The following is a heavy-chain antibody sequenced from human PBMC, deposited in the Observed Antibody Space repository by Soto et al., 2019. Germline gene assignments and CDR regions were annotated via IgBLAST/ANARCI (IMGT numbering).Heavy chain of an antibody. CDR3: FGGNGGPQ. J-gene: IGHJ4*02. CDR1: DLTFRNYW. Sequence: EVQLVESGGDLVQPGGSLRLSCATSDLTFRNYWRNWVRQAPGKGLEWVANISPDGGTTNYVDSVKGRFTVSIDNVRNSVSLQMNSLRVEDTAVYFCFGGNGGPQWGQGTLVTVSS. V-gene: IGHV3-7*03. CDR2: ISPDGGTT. D-gene: IGHD3-16*01.